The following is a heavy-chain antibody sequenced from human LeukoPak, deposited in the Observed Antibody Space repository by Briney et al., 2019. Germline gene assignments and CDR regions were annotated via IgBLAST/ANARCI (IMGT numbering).Heavy chain of an antibody. D-gene: IGHD3-22*01. J-gene: IGHJ4*02. CDR3: ARGPRYHYYDGSGYYYY. CDR2: IYYSGST. Sequence: SETLSLTCTVSGGSISSSSYYWGWIRQPPGKGLEWIGSIYYSGSTYYNPSLKSRVTISVDTSKNQFSLKLSSVTAADTAVYYCARGPRYHYYDGSGYYYYWGQGTLVTVSS. CDR1: GGSISSSSYY. V-gene: IGHV4-39*01.